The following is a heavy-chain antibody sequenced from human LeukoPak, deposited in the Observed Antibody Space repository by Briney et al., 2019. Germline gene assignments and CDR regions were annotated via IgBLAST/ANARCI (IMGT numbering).Heavy chain of an antibody. D-gene: IGHD3-22*01. CDR1: GFTFDDYA. CDR3: ARGPTYYATSGFYSEY. Sequence: GRSLRLSCAASGFTFDDYAMHWVRQAPGKGLEWVSGISWNSGSIGYADSVKGRFTISRDNAKNSLYLQMNSLRAEDTAVYYCARGPTYYATSGFYSEYWGQGTLVTVSS. CDR2: ISWNSGSI. V-gene: IGHV3-9*01. J-gene: IGHJ4*02.